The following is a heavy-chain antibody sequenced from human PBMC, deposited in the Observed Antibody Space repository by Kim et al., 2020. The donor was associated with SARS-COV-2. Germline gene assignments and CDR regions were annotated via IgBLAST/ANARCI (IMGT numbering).Heavy chain of an antibody. CDR3: ARVKSGVGLDF. D-gene: IGHD2-8*01. J-gene: IGHJ6*02. V-gene: IGHV6-1*01. CDR2: N. Sequence: NDYAVSVKSRIDINADTSKNQFSLQLNSVTPEDTSVYYCARVKSGVGLDFWGQGTTVTVSS.